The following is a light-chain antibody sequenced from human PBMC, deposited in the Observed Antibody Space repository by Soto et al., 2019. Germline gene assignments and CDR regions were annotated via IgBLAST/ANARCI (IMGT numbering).Light chain of an antibody. CDR1: ESISSW. J-gene: IGKJ1*01. V-gene: IGKV1-5*03. Sequence: DIQMTQSPSTLSASVGDRVTITCRASESISSWLAWFQQKPGKAPKLLIYKASILQSGVSSRFSGSESGTEFTLTISSLQSDDFATYFCQQYSAKWTFGQGTKGEIK. CDR2: KAS. CDR3: QQYSAKWT.